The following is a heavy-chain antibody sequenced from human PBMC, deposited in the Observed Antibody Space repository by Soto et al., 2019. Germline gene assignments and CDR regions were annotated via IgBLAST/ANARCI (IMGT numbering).Heavy chain of an antibody. Sequence: GGSLRLSCAASGFTFSSYAMHWVRQAPGKGLEWVAVISYDGSNKYYADSVKGRFTISRDNSKNTLYLQMNSLRAEDTAVYYCARWSKQLVSAHYYYGMDVWGQGTTVTVSS. D-gene: IGHD6-6*01. CDR2: ISYDGSNK. CDR3: ARWSKQLVSAHYYYGMDV. J-gene: IGHJ6*02. V-gene: IGHV3-30-3*01. CDR1: GFTFSSYA.